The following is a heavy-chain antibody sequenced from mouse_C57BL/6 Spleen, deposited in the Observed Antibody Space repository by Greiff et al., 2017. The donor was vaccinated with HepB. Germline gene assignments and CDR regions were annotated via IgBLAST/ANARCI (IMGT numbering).Heavy chain of an antibody. CDR2: IDPSDSYT. J-gene: IGHJ4*01. CDR3: ARLGSGYGYAMDY. Sequence: QVQLQQPGAELVMPGASVKLSCKASGYTFTSYWMHWVKQRPGQGLEWIGEIDPSDSYTTYNQKFKGKSTLTVDKSSSTAYMQLSSLTSEDSAVYDRARLGSGYGYAMDYWGQGTSVTVSS. V-gene: IGHV1-69*01. CDR1: GYTFTSYW. D-gene: IGHD3-2*02.